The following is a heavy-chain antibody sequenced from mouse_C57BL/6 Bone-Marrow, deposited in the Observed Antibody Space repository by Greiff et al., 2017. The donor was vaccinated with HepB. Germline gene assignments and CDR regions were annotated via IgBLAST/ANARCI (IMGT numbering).Heavy chain of an antibody. Sequence: VQLQQPGAGLVKPGASVKLSCKASGYTFTSYWMQWVKQRPGQGLEWIGEIDPSDSYTNYNQKFKGKATLTVDTSSSTAYMQLSSLTSEDSAVYYCYYGSSYYWGQGTTLTVSS. V-gene: IGHV1-50*01. D-gene: IGHD1-1*01. CDR1: GYTFTSYW. J-gene: IGHJ2*01. CDR3: YYGSSYY. CDR2: IDPSDSYT.